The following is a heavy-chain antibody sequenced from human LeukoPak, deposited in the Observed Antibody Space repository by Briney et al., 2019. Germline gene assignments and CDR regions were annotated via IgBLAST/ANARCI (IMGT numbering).Heavy chain of an antibody. CDR3: ARIMTTPSSPRKVDY. CDR1: GGSISSSSYY. CDR2: IYYSGST. V-gene: IGHV4-39*07. D-gene: IGHD3-16*01. Sequence: SETLSLTCTVSGGSISSSSYYWGWIRQPPGKGLEWIGSIYYSGSTYYNPSLKSRVTISVDTSKNQFSLKLSSVTAADTAVYYCARIMTTPSSPRKVDYWGQGTLVTVSS. J-gene: IGHJ4*02.